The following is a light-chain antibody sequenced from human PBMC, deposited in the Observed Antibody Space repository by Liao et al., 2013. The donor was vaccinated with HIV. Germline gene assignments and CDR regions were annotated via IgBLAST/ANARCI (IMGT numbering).Light chain of an antibody. J-gene: IGLJ1*01. V-gene: IGLV3-1*01. CDR1: ELGHKY. CDR3: QAWDTITFXV. CDR2: HDD. Sequence: SYELTQPPSVSVSPGQTATITCSGDELGHKYVAWYQQRPGLSPVLVIYHDDRRPSGIPERFSGSNSGNTATLTISGTQAMDEADYYCQAWDTITFXVFGTGTKVT.